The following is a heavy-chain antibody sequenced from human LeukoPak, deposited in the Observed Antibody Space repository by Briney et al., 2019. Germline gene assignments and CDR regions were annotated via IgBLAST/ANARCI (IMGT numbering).Heavy chain of an antibody. D-gene: IGHD2-15*01. CDR3: ARDPADCSGGSCYYYYYGMDV. CDR2: IIPIFGTA. Sequence: AASVKVSCTASGGTFSSYAISWVRQAPGQGLEWMGGIIPIFGTANYAQKFQGRVTITADESTSTAYMELSSLRSEDTAVYYCARDPADCSGGSCYYYYYGMDVWGQGTTVTVSS. CDR1: GGTFSSYA. V-gene: IGHV1-69*13. J-gene: IGHJ6*02.